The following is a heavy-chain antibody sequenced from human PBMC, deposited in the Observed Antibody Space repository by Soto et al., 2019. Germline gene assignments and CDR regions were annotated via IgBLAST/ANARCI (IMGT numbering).Heavy chain of an antibody. J-gene: IGHJ5*02. CDR2: IYDSGST. CDR3: ASSKP. V-gene: IGHV4-59*11. Sequence: SETLSLTCSVSGDSLKNHYWAWIRHSPGKGLEWIGNIYDSGSTNYSPALKSRFTISRDNAKNSLYLQMNSLRAEDTAVYYCASSKPWGQGTLVTVSS. CDR1: GDSLKNHY.